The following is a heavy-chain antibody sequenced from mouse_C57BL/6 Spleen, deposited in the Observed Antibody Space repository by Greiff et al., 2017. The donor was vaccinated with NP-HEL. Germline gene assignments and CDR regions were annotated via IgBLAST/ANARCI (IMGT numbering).Heavy chain of an antibody. J-gene: IGHJ1*03. CDR2: IDPSDSET. V-gene: IGHV1-52*01. Sequence: QVQLQQPGAELVRPGSSVKLSCKASGYTFTSYWMHWVKQRPIPGLEWIGNIDPSDSETHYNQKFKDKATLTVDKSSSTAYMQLSSLTSEDSAVYYCARSVYGNWYFDVWGTGTTVTVSS. CDR3: ARSVYGNWYFDV. D-gene: IGHD1-1*01. CDR1: GYTFTSYW.